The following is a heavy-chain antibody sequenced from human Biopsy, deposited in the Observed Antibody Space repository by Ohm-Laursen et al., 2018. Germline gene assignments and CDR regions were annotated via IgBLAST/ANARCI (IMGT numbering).Heavy chain of an antibody. J-gene: IGHJ4*02. CDR2: ISYSGNT. CDR1: GASINLYY. CDR3: ATTTMDTSGWYGNYFDS. D-gene: IGHD6-19*01. Sequence: SETLSLTCTVSGASINLYYWSWIRQPPGKGLEWIGYISYSGNTNYNASLKSRVTMSVDTSKNQLSMKVYYVTAADTAIYYCATTTMDTSGWYGNYFDSWGQGALVTVSS. V-gene: IGHV4-59*08.